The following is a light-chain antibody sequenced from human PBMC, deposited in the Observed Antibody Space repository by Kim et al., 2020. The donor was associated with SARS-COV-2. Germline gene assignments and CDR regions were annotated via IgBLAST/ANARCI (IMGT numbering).Light chain of an antibody. CDR2: YST. CDR1: SIATKH. V-gene: IGLV3-21*01. J-gene: IGLJ2*01. CDR3: QVWDSSNYFYVV. Sequence: SSELTQPPSVSVAPGETARITCGGHSIATKHVHWYRQRPGQAPVLLIYYSTDRPSGIPERFSGSNSGTAATLTISRVEAGDEADYYCQVWDSSNYFYVVFGGGTQLTVL.